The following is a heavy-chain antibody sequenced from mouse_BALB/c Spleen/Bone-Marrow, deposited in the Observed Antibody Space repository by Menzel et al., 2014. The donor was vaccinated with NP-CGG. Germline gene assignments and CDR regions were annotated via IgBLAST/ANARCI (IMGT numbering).Heavy chain of an antibody. J-gene: IGHJ2*01. Sequence: VQLQESGAELVRPGSSVKISCKASGYAFSTYWMNWVKQRPGQGLEWIGQVSPGDGDTNYNGKFRGKATMTADKYSSTASMEISSLTSEASAVVYRGTEGWLIRFDYWGQGTTLTVSS. CDR1: GYAFSTYW. D-gene: IGHD2-3*01. CDR2: VSPGDGDT. CDR3: GTEGWLIRFDY. V-gene: IGHV1-80*01.